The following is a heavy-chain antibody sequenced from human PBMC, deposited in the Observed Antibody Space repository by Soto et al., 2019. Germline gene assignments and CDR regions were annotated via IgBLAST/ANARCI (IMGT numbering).Heavy chain of an antibody. J-gene: IGHJ4*02. CDR3: TRPTYDY. Sequence: PGESLRLSCAASGFTFSGSAMHWVRQASGKGLERVGRIRSKANSYATAYAASEKGRYTISRNDSKNKTNLQMNSLKTEDTAVYYCTRPTYDYWGQGT. CDR1: GFTFSGSA. V-gene: IGHV3-73*01. CDR2: IRSKANSYAT.